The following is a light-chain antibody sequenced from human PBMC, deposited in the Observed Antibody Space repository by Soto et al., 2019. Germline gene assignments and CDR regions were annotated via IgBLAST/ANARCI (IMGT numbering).Light chain of an antibody. CDR1: SNDVGRYNL. V-gene: IGLV2-23*01. Sequence: QSALPQPASVSGSPEQSITISCTGTSNDVGRYNLVSWYQQHPGKAPKVMIYEATKRPSGVSNRFSGSKSGNTASLTISGLQAEDEADYYCCAYAGSGTVVFGGGTQLTVL. J-gene: IGLJ3*02. CDR2: EAT. CDR3: CAYAGSGTVV.